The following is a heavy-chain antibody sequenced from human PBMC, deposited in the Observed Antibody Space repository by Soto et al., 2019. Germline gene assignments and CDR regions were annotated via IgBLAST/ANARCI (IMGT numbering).Heavy chain of an antibody. D-gene: IGHD2-2*01. CDR1: GFTFSSYG. CDR3: GRGYSTSWHPHLDY. V-gene: IGHV3-33*01. J-gene: IGHJ4*02. CDR2: IWYDGSDK. Sequence: ESGGGVVQPGRSLRLSCAASGFTFSSYGMHWVRQAPGKGLEWVAVIWYDGSDKYYADSVKGRFTISRDNSKNTVNLQMNSLRAEDTAMYYCGRGYSTSWHPHLDYWGQGNLVTVSS.